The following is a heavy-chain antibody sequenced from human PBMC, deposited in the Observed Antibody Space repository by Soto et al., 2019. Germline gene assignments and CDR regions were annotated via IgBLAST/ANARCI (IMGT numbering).Heavy chain of an antibody. V-gene: IGHV4-31*03. Sequence: SETLSLTCTVSGGSISSGGYCWSRIRKHPGKGLEWIGYIYYSGSTSYNPSLKSRVTISVDTSKNQFSLKLRSVTAADTAVYYCARDEFGNFQHWGQGTLVTVSS. D-gene: IGHD3-16*01. CDR1: GGSISSGGYC. J-gene: IGHJ1*01. CDR2: IYYSGST. CDR3: ARDEFGNFQH.